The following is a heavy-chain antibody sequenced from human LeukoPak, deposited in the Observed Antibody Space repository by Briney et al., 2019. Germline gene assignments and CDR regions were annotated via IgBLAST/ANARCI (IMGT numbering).Heavy chain of an antibody. Sequence: ASVKVSCKASGYTFTSYDINWVRQATGQGLEWMGWMNPNSGNTGYAQKFQGRVTMTRNTSISTAYMELSSLRSGDTAVYYCARQYYYDSSGYYYFDYYYYYGMDVWGQGTRSPSP. CDR3: ARQYYYDSSGYYYFDYYYYYGMDV. CDR2: MNPNSGNT. V-gene: IGHV1-8*02. CDR1: GYTFTSYD. J-gene: IGHJ6*02. D-gene: IGHD3-22*01.